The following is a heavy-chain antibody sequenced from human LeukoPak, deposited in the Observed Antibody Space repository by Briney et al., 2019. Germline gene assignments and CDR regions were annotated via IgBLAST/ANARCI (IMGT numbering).Heavy chain of an antibody. V-gene: IGHV4-59*01. Sequence: SETLSLTCTVSGGSISPYFWSWIRQPPGKGLEWIGYISYSGSTNYNPSLKSRVTISVDTSKNQFTLQLSSVTAADTAVYYCARDDYRGVTNFDPWGQGTLVTVSS. CDR2: ISYSGST. J-gene: IGHJ5*02. CDR1: GGSISPYF. D-gene: IGHD3-10*01. CDR3: ARDDYRGVTNFDP.